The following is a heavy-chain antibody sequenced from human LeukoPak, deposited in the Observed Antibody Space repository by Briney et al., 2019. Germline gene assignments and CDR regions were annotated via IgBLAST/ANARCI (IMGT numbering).Heavy chain of an antibody. J-gene: IGHJ3*02. Sequence: VGSLRLSCAASGFTFTNAWMSWVRQAPGKGLEWVGRIKGNSNGGTADYAAPVKGRFTIPRDDSKNTLYLQMNSLKTEDTAVYYCTTATYYYDSSGYYYYSFDIWGQGTMVTVSS. CDR3: TTATYYYDSSGYYYYSFDI. CDR2: IKGNSNGGTA. V-gene: IGHV3-15*01. D-gene: IGHD3-22*01. CDR1: GFTFTNAW.